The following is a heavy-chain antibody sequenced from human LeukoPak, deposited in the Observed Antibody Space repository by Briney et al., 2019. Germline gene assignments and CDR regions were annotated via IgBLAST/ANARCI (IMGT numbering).Heavy chain of an antibody. V-gene: IGHV3-73*01. CDR2: IRSKANNYAT. CDR1: GFTFSGSA. J-gene: IGHJ4*02. D-gene: IGHD2-15*01. CDR3: TAAPREPVTWWDY. Sequence: PGGSLRLSCAASGFTFSGSAMHWVRQASGKGLEWVGRIRSKANNYATAYAASVKGRFTISRDDSKNTAYLQMNSLKTEDTAVYYCTAAPREPVTWWDYRGQGTLVTVSS.